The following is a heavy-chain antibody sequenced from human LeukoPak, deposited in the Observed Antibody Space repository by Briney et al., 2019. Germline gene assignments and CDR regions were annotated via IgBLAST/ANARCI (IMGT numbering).Heavy chain of an antibody. D-gene: IGHD5-12*01. CDR1: GFTFSTHE. V-gene: IGHV3-21*01. J-gene: IGHJ4*02. CDR3: ARDRQHSGWHDY. CDR2: ISSSSSYI. Sequence: GGSLRLSCAASGFTFSTHEMNWVRQAPGKGLEWVSYISSSSSYIYYADSVKGRFTISRDNAKNSLYLQMNSLRAEDTAVYYCARDRQHSGWHDYWGQGTLVTVSS.